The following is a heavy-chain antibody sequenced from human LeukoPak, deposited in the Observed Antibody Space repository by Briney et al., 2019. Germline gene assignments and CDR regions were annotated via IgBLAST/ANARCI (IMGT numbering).Heavy chain of an antibody. D-gene: IGHD6-19*01. CDR2: TYSSGNT. CDR1: GGSINSYY. Sequence: PSETLSLTCTVSGGSINSYYWSGIRQPAGKGLEWIGRTYSSGNTNYNPSLKSRVTMSVDTSKNQFSLELSSVTAADTAVYYCARDVGAHSSGWYSVAFDIWGQGTMVTVSS. CDR3: ARDVGAHSSGWYSVAFDI. J-gene: IGHJ3*02. V-gene: IGHV4-4*07.